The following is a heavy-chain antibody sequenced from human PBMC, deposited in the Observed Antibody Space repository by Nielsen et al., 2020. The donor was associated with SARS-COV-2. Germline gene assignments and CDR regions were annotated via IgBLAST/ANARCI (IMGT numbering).Heavy chain of an antibody. Sequence: GSLRLSCTVSGGSISSYYWSWIRQPPGKGLEWIGYIYYSGSTNYNPSLQSRVTMSVDTSKNQFSLKLSSVTAADTAVYYCARDGGGWLFDYWGQGTLVTVSS. CDR2: IYYSGST. J-gene: IGHJ4*02. CDR1: GGSISSYY. D-gene: IGHD6-19*01. CDR3: ARDGGGWLFDY. V-gene: IGHV4-59*12.